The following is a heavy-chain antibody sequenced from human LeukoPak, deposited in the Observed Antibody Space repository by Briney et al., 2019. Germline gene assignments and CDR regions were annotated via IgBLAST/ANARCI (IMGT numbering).Heavy chain of an antibody. CDR1: GFTVSSNY. CDR2: INSGGGT. CDR3: ATLPYDSSGYYPVSYYGMDV. J-gene: IGHJ6*02. D-gene: IGHD3-22*01. Sequence: GGSLRLSCAASGFTVSSNYMSWVRQAPGKGLEWVSLINSGGGTYYADSVKGRFTISRDNSKNTLYLQMNSLRAEDTAVYYCATLPYDSSGYYPVSYYGMDVWGQGTTVTVSS. V-gene: IGHV3-53*01.